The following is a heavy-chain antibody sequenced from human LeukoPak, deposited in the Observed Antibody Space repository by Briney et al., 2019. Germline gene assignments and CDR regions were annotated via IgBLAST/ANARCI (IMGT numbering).Heavy chain of an antibody. CDR3: ARSHTQKEFCGGGRCYPTVWWFDP. J-gene: IGHJ5*02. V-gene: IGHV1-8*01. CDR2: IDPKNGNR. Sequence: SVKVSCKACGYTFINNDINWLRQAAGKGVAWMAWIDPKNGNRGYAQNFQDRVTMTTDISINTAYLELSSLRSEDTAVYYCARSHTQKEFCGGGRCYPTVWWFDPWGQGTLVTVSS. D-gene: IGHD2-15*01. CDR1: GYTFINND.